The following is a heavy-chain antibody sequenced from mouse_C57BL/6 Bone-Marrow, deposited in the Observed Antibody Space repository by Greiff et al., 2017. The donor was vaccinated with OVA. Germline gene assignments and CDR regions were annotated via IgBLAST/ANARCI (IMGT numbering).Heavy chain of an antibody. CDR3: AKLVDY. V-gene: IGHV5-6*01. CDR2: ISSGGSYT. CDR1: GFTFSSYG. Sequence: EVKLQESGGDLVKPGGSLKLSCAASGFTFSSYGMSWVRQTPDKRLEWVATISSGGSYTYYPDSVKGRFTISRDNAKNTLYLQMSSLKSEDTAMYYCAKLVDYWGQGTTLTVSS. J-gene: IGHJ2*01.